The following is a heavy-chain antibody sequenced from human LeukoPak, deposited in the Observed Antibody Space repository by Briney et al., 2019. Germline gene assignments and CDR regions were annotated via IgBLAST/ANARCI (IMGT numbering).Heavy chain of an antibody. CDR2: IKQDGSEK. V-gene: IGHV3-7*01. D-gene: IGHD6-19*01. CDR3: ARDILGWLVDY. CDR1: GFTFSNYW. Sequence: GGSLRFSCAASGFTFSNYWMSWVRQAPGKGLEWVANIKQDGSEKYYVDSVKGRFTISRDNAKNSLYLQMNSLRAEDTAVYYCARDILGWLVDYWGQGTLVTVSS. J-gene: IGHJ4*02.